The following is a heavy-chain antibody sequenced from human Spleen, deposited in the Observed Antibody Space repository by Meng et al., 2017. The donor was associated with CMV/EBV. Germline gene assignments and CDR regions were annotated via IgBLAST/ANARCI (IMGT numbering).Heavy chain of an antibody. CDR1: SITTAKW. Sequence: SITTAKWWTWVRQPPGKGLEWVGEIDHSGNSNSNPSLESRLTLSLDTSENLLSLTMTSVTADDTAIYYCARVREHTSLGNYWFDPWGQGTLVTVSS. CDR3: ARVREHTSLGNYWFDP. D-gene: IGHD5-18*01. CDR2: IDHSGNS. J-gene: IGHJ5*02. V-gene: IGHV4-4*02.